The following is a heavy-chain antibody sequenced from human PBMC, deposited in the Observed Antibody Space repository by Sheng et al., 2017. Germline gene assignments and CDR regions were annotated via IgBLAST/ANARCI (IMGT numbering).Heavy chain of an antibody. D-gene: IGHD2-21*01. CDR3: ARDGHAFCGGDCSPRDY. CDR2: ISGYNGNT. J-gene: IGHJ4*02. CDR1: GYTFTNYG. V-gene: IGHV1-18*01. Sequence: QVQLVQSGAEVKKPGASVKVSCKASGYTFTNYGLTWVRQAPGQGLEWMGWISGYNGNTIYAQRLQGRVTMTTDTSTSTAYMELRSLTSDDTAVYYCARDGHAFCGGDCSPRDYWGRGNPGHRLL.